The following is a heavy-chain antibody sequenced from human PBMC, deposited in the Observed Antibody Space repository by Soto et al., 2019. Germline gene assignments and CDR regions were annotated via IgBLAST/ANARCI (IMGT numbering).Heavy chain of an antibody. J-gene: IGHJ4*02. CDR3: APGAGFDY. V-gene: IGHV3-30*03. D-gene: IGHD6-19*01. CDR2: ISYDGSNK. Sequence: QVQLVESGGGVVQPGRSLRLSCAASGFTFSSYGMHWVRQAPGKGLEWVAVISYDGSNKYYADSVKGRFTISRDNSKNTLYLQMNSLRAEDTAVYYCAPGAGFDYWGQGNLVTVSS. CDR1: GFTFSSYG.